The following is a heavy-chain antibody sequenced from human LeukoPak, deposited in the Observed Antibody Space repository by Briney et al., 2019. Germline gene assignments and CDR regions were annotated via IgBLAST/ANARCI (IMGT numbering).Heavy chain of an antibody. J-gene: IGHJ4*02. CDR3: LRGDRRDY. Sequence: GGSLRLSCEASGFTFNTYSMNWARQAPGKGLEWVSSIDSSGGYIFYPDAVKGRFIISRDNAKDSLYLQMNSLRVEDTAVYYCLRGDRRDYWGQGTLVTVSS. CDR1: GFTFNTYS. V-gene: IGHV3-21*06. CDR2: IDSSGGYI.